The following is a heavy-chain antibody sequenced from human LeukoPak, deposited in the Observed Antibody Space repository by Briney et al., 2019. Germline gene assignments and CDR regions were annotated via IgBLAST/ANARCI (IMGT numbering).Heavy chain of an antibody. Sequence: GGSLRLSCEASGFTFDTYWMSWVRQAPGKGLEWVSVIYSGGSTYYADSVKGRFTISRDNSKNTLYLQMNSLRAEDTAVYYCASGVAGVRGVIITTSPFDYWGQGTLVTVSS. CDR1: GFTFDTYW. CDR2: IYSGGST. D-gene: IGHD3-10*01. CDR3: ASGVAGVRGVIITTSPFDY. J-gene: IGHJ4*02. V-gene: IGHV3-53*01.